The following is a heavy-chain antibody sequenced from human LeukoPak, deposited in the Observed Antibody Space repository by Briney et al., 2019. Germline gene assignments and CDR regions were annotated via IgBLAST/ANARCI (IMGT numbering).Heavy chain of an antibody. CDR1: GFTFSSYW. J-gene: IGHJ3*02. CDR3: VRARVEGYGDGFDI. D-gene: IGHD5-18*01. V-gene: IGHV3-74*01. CDR2: INSDGSST. Sequence: SGGSLRLSCAASGFTFSSYWMHWVRQAPGKGLVWVSRINSDGSSTSYADSVKGRFTISRDNAKNTLYLQMNSLRAEDTAVYYCVRARVEGYGDGFDIWGQGTMVAVSS.